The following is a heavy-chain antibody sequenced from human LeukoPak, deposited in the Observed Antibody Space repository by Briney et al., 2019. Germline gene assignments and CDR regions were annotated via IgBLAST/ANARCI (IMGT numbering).Heavy chain of an antibody. J-gene: IGHJ3*02. CDR3: ARGGDNHAFDI. V-gene: IGHV3-48*04. CDR1: GFTFSSYS. CDR2: ISSSGSTI. Sequence: GGSLRLSCAASGFTFSSYSMNWVRQAPGKGLEWVSYISSSGSTIYYADSVKGRFTISRDNAKNTLYLQMNGLGAEDTAVYYCARGGDNHAFDIWGQGTVVTVSS. D-gene: IGHD1-14*01.